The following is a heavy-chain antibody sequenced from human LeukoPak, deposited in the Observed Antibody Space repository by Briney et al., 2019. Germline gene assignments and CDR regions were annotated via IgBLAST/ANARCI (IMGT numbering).Heavy chain of an antibody. CDR2: IYTSGST. CDR3: AREVNYDFWSGYYGGHYFDY. CDR1: GGSISSYY. J-gene: IGHJ4*02. D-gene: IGHD3-3*01. V-gene: IGHV4-4*07. Sequence: SETLSLTCTVSGGSISSYYWSWIRQPAGKGLEWIGRIYTSGSTNYNPSLKSRVTMSVDTSKNQFSLKLSSVTAADTAVYYCAREVNYDFWSGYYGGHYFDYWGQGTLVTVSS.